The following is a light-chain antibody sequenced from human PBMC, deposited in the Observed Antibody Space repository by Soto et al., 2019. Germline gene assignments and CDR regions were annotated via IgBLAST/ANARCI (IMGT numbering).Light chain of an antibody. CDR3: LQAAQSPLT. J-gene: IGKJ5*01. CDR1: QSLLQSNGNNH. Sequence: DIVLTQSPLSLPVTPGEPASISCRSSQSLLQSNGNNHVDWYLQRPGQSPQLLLYLASSRASGVPGRFSGSGSGTEFSLEISRVEAGDVGVYYCLQAAQSPLTFGQGTRLEIK. CDR2: LAS. V-gene: IGKV2-28*01.